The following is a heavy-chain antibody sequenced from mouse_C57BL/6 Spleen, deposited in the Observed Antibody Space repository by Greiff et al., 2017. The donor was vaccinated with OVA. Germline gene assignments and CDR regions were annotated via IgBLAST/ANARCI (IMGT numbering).Heavy chain of an antibody. D-gene: IGHD4-1*01. CDR1: GFTFSDYG. CDR3: ARLTGTYFDY. Sequence: DVHLVESGGGLVKPGGSLKLSCAASGFTFSDYGMHWVRQAPEKGLEWVAYISSGSSTIYYADTVKGRFNISRDNAKNTLFLPMTSLRSEDTAMYYCARLTGTYFDYWGQGTTLTVSS. CDR2: ISSGSSTI. J-gene: IGHJ2*01. V-gene: IGHV5-17*01.